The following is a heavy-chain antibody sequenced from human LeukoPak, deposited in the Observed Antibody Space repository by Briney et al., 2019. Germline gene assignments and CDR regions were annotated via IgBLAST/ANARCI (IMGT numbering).Heavy chain of an antibody. Sequence: SETLSLTCTVSGGSISSYYWSWIRQPPGKGLEWIGYIYTSGSTNYNPSLKSRVTISVDTSKNQFSLKLSSVTAADTAVYYCARGYFDWDNWFDPWGQGTLVTVSS. CDR3: ARGYFDWDNWFDP. J-gene: IGHJ5*02. CDR2: IYTSGST. CDR1: GGSISSYY. D-gene: IGHD3-9*01. V-gene: IGHV4-4*09.